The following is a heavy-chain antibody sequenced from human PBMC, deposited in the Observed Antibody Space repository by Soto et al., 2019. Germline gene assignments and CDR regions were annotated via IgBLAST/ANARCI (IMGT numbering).Heavy chain of an antibody. CDR3: ARVSGYYRLMDV. V-gene: IGHV1-3*01. D-gene: IGHD3-22*01. CDR2: INAGNGNT. J-gene: IGHJ6*02. CDR1: GYTFTSYA. Sequence: QVQLVQSGAEVKKPGASVKVSCKASGYTFTSYAMHWVRQAPGQRLEWMGWINAGNGNTKYSQKFQGRVTITRDTAASTAYMELSSLRSEDTAVYYCARVSGYYRLMDVWGQGTTVTVSS.